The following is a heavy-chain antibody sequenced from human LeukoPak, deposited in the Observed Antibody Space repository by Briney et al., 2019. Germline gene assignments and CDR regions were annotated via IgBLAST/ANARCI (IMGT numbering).Heavy chain of an antibody. J-gene: IGHJ4*02. Sequence: PSETLSLTCTVSGGSISSYYWGWIRQPPGKGLEWIGSIYYSGSTYYNPSLKSRVTISVDTSKNQFSLKLSSVTAADTAVYYCARLGADCSGGSCYRFFNYWGQGTLVTVSS. CDR1: GGSISSYY. CDR2: IYYSGST. V-gene: IGHV4-39*01. CDR3: ARLGADCSGGSCYRFFNY. D-gene: IGHD2-15*01.